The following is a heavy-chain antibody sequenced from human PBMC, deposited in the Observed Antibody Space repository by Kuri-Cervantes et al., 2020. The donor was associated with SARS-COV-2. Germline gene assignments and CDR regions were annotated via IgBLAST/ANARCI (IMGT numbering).Heavy chain of an antibody. D-gene: IGHD6-13*01. J-gene: IGHJ4*02. Sequence: SGPTLVKPTQTLTLTCTFSGFSLSSSGVGVGWIRQPPGKALEWLALIYWDDDKRYSPSLKSRLTITKDTSKNQVVLTMTKVDPVDTATYYCAHRPPMYSNSYFDYWGQGTLVTVSS. CDR3: AHRPPMYSNSYFDY. CDR1: GFSLSSSGVG. V-gene: IGHV2-5*02. CDR2: IYWDDDK.